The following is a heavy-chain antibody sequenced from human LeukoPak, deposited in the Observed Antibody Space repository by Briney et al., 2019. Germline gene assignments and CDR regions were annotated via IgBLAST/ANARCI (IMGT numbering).Heavy chain of an antibody. D-gene: IGHD1/OR15-1a*01. Sequence: SVTLSLTCTVSGGSISSYYWSWIRQPPGKGLEWIGYIYYSGSTYYNPSLKSRVTISVDPSKKQFSLNVNSVTAADTAVYFCARVFNNNWYKYVHDWGQGTLVTVSS. CDR2: IYYSGST. V-gene: IGHV4-59*12. CDR1: GGSISSYY. J-gene: IGHJ1*01. CDR3: ARVFNNNWYKYVHD.